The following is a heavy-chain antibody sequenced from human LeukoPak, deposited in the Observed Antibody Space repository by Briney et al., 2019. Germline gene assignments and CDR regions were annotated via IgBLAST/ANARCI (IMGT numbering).Heavy chain of an antibody. V-gene: IGHV3-7*01. CDR2: IKQDGSNK. J-gene: IGHJ4*02. D-gene: IGHD6-19*01. CDR3: AKDTRGIAVAGTSPFDY. Sequence: GGSLRLSCAASGFTFSNSWMSWVRQAPGKGLEWVANIKQDGSNKYYMDSVKGRFTISRDNAKNTLYLQMNSLRAEDTAVYYCAKDTRGIAVAGTSPFDYWGQGTLVTVSS. CDR1: GFTFSNSW.